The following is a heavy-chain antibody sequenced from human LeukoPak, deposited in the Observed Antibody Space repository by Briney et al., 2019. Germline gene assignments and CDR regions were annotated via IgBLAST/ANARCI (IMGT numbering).Heavy chain of an antibody. CDR2: IYHSGST. Sequence: SETLTLTCTVSGGSIISTSFYWGWIRQPPGKGLAWLGSIYHSGSTYDNPSLKSRVTISVDRSKNQFSLKLNSVTAADTAVYYCARHSLTLGFYYWGQGTLVTVSS. J-gene: IGHJ4*02. CDR3: ARHSLTLGFYY. CDR1: GGSIISTSFY. D-gene: IGHD3-16*01. V-gene: IGHV4-39*01.